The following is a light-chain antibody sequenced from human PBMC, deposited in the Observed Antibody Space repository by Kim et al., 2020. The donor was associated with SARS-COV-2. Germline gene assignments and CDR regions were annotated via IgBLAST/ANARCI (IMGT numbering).Light chain of an antibody. CDR3: QQYNIYPYT. CDR1: QGIRNS. J-gene: IGKJ2*01. CDR2: SAS. V-gene: IGKV1-16*02. Sequence: ESVGDRVTITCRASQGIRNSLAWFQQNPGKAPKSLIYSASTLQSGVPSKFTGSGSGTDFTLTISSLQPDDFATYFCQQYNIYPYTFGHGTKVDIK.